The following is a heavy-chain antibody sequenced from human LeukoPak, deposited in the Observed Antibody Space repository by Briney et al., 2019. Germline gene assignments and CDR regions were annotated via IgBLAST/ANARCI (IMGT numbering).Heavy chain of an antibody. D-gene: IGHD3-16*02. V-gene: IGHV3-11*04. CDR3: VRDSIWRLAELSSKTFDY. J-gene: IGHJ4*02. Sequence: GGSLRLSCAASGFTFNDYYMSWIRQAPGKGLEWVSYISSSGSTIYYADSVKGRFTISRDNAKNSLFLQMNSLRAEDTAVYYCVRDSIWRLAELSSKTFDYWGQGTLVTVSS. CDR1: GFTFNDYY. CDR2: ISSSGSTI.